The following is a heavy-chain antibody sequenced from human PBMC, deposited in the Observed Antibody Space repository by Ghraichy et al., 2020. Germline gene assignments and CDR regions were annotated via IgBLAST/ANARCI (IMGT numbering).Heavy chain of an antibody. CDR3: AKEGSSTRPLDH. J-gene: IGHJ4*02. V-gene: IGHV3-43*01. D-gene: IGHD2-2*01. CDR1: GFTFDVYT. Sequence: GGSLRLSCAASGFTFDVYTMHWVRQGPGKGLEWVSLIAWDGGTKDYADSVKGRFTISRDNSKNFLYLQRNSLKTEDTALYYCAKEGSSTRPLDHWGQGTLGPGSS. CDR2: IAWDGGTK.